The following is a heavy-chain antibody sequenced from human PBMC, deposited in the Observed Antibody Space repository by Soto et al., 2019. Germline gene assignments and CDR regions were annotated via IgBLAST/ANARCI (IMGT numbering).Heavy chain of an antibody. CDR2: ISWNGGGI. V-gene: IGHV3-9*01. CDR1: GFNFDDYA. J-gene: IGHJ3*02. CDR3: TKGSLSGWDGDGFDI. Sequence: QLVNSGGGLVQPGRSLRLSCATSGFNFDDYAMHWVRQAPGKGLEWVSSISWNGGGIAYADSVKGRVTISRDNAKNSLYLQMNMLRTENTALYYCTKGSLSGWDGDGFDIWGEGTMVTVSS. D-gene: IGHD6-19*01.